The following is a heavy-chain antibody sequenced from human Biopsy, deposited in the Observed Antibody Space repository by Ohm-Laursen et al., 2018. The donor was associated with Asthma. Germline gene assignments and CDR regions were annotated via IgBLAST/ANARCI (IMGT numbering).Heavy chain of an antibody. CDR3: ARPSPNGDILYYYYHMDV. V-gene: IGHV1-69*06. J-gene: IGHJ6*02. Sequence: SVKVSCKASGGMFGNYAISWVRQAPGLGLEWMGGISPIFGSPNYAQRFQGRVTITADIFTRTVYMELSGLRFDDTAIYYCARPSPNGDILYYYYHMDVWGQGTTVIVSS. CDR2: ISPIFGSP. D-gene: IGHD3-10*01. CDR1: GGMFGNYA.